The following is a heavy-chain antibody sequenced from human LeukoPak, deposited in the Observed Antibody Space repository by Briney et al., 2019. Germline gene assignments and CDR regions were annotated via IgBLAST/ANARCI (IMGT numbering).Heavy chain of an antibody. CDR2: IYYSGST. Sequence: SQTQSLTCTVSGGSISSGDYYWSWIRQPPGKGLEWIGYIYYSGSTYYNPSLKSRVTISVDTSKNQFSLKLSSVTAADTAVYYCARGYCSSTSCYGGFDYWGQGTLVTVSS. CDR1: GGSISSGDYY. CDR3: ARGYCSSTSCYGGFDY. D-gene: IGHD2-2*01. J-gene: IGHJ4*02. V-gene: IGHV4-30-4*08.